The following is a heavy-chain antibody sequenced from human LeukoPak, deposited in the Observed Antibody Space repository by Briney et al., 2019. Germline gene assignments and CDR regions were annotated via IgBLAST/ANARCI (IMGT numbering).Heavy chain of an antibody. CDR3: ARAGYYDILTGYYTNWFDP. V-gene: IGHV1-18*01. CDR2: ISAYNGNT. D-gene: IGHD3-9*01. CDR1: GYTFTSYG. Sequence: ASVKVSCKASGYTFTSYGISWVRQAPGQGLEWMGWISAYNGNTNYAQKLQGRVTMTTDTSTSTAYMELRSLRSDDTAVYYCARAGYYDILTGYYTNWFDPWGQGTLVTVSS. J-gene: IGHJ5*02.